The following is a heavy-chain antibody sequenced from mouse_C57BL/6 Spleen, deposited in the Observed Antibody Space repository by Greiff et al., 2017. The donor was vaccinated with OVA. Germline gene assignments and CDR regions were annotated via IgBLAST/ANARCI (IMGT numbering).Heavy chain of an antibody. J-gene: IGHJ4*01. CDR1: GYTFTSYW. CDR3: ARGGTVVATKAMDY. CDR2: IYPGSGST. V-gene: IGHV1-55*01. Sequence: QVQLQQPGAELVKPGASVKMSCKASGYTFTSYWITWVKQRPGQGLEWIGDIYPGSGSTNYNEKFKSKATLTVDTSSSTAYMQLSSLTSEDSAVYYCARGGTVVATKAMDYWGQGTSVTVSS. D-gene: IGHD1-1*01.